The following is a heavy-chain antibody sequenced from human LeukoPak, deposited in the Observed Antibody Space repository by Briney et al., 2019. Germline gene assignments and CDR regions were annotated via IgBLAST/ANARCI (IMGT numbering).Heavy chain of an antibody. CDR3: AKPYTTWSIAAAGALLDI. CDR1: GFTFSSYA. CDR2: ISGSGGST. V-gene: IGHV3-23*01. D-gene: IGHD6-13*01. J-gene: IGHJ3*02. Sequence: GGSLRLSCAASGFTFSSYAMSWVRQAPGKGLEWVSVISGSGGSTYYADSVKGRFTISRDNSKNTLYLQMNSLRAEDTAVYYCAKPYTTWSIAAAGALLDIWGQGTMVTVSS.